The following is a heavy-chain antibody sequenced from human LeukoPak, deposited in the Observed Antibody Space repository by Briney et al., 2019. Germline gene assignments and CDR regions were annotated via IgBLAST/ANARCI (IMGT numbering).Heavy chain of an antibody. CDR1: GGSISSSSYY. CDR2: IYYSGST. V-gene: IGHV4-39*07. Sequence: KPSETLSLTCTVSGGSISSSSYYWGWIRQPPGKGLEWIGSIYYSGSTYYNPSLKSRVTISVDTSKNQFSLKLSSVTAADTAVYYCARASVTYYYYYMDVWGKGTTVTVSS. CDR3: ARASVTYYYYYMDV. J-gene: IGHJ6*03. D-gene: IGHD4-11*01.